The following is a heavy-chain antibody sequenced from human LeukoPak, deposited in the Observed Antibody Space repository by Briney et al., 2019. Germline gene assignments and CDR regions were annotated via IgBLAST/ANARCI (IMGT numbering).Heavy chain of an antibody. CDR2: ISGSDGST. CDR3: ARDPYSGTYGDTYYYYMDV. V-gene: IGHV3-23*01. D-gene: IGHD1-26*01. Sequence: GGSLRLSCAASGFTFSSYAMSWVRQASGKGLEWVSGISGSDGSTNYADSVKGRFTISRENSKNTLYLQMNSLRAEDTAVYYCARDPYSGTYGDTYYYYMDVWGKGTTVTISS. J-gene: IGHJ6*03. CDR1: GFTFSSYA.